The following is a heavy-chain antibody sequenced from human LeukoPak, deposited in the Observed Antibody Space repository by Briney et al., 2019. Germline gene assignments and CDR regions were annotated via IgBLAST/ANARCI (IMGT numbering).Heavy chain of an antibody. J-gene: IGHJ4*02. D-gene: IGHD7-27*01. Sequence: GRSLRLSCAASGFTFSTYGMHWVRQAPGKGLEWVAVISFDGSNKYYPDSVKGRFTIPRDNSKNTLYLQMNSLRAEDTAVYYCAKDWGNWGYGYYFDHWGQGTLVTVSS. CDR2: ISFDGSNK. CDR3: AKDWGNWGYGYYFDH. CDR1: GFTFSTYG. V-gene: IGHV3-30*18.